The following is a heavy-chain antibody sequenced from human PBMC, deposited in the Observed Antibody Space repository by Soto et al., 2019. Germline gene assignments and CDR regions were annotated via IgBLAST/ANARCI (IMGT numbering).Heavy chain of an antibody. Sequence: HPGGSLRLSCAASGFTFSGFWMNWVRQAPGKGLEWVANIKQYGNEKNYVDSVKGRFTISRDNVKNSLDLQMNSLRAEDTAVYYCARARVEHTSSWLFDYWGQGTPVTVSS. CDR2: IKQYGNEK. V-gene: IGHV3-7*03. CDR1: GFTFSGFW. J-gene: IGHJ4*02. CDR3: ARARVEHTSSWLFDY. D-gene: IGHD6-13*01.